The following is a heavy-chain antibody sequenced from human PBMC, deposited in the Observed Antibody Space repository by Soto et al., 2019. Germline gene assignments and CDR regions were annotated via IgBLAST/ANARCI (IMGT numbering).Heavy chain of an antibody. CDR1: GGSISSSSYY. CDR3: ASRYCSSTSCYAFEAFDI. Sequence: SETLSLTCTVSGGSISSSSYYWGWIRQPPGKGLEWIGSIYYSGSTYYNPSLKSRVTISVDTSKNQFSLKLSSVTAADTAVYYCASRYCSSTSCYAFEAFDIWGQGTMVTVSS. CDR2: IYYSGST. J-gene: IGHJ3*02. V-gene: IGHV4-39*01. D-gene: IGHD2-2*01.